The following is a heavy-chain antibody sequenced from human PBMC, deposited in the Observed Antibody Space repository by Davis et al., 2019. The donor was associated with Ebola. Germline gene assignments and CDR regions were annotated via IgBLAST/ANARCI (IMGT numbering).Heavy chain of an antibody. V-gene: IGHV3-30*03. CDR3: ARGGTTSLDY. CDR1: GFTFSSYG. Sequence: PGGSLRLSCAASGFTFSSYGMHWTRRPPGKGLEWVAAISNDGRDQYYTDSVRGRFTVSRDNTKNSLFLQMNSLTSDDTAVYNCARGGTTSLDYWGQGTLVTVSS. D-gene: IGHD2/OR15-2a*01. J-gene: IGHJ4*02. CDR2: ISNDGRDQ.